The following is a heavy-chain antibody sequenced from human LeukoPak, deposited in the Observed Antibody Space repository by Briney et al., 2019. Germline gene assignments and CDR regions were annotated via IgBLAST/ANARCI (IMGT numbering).Heavy chain of an antibody. CDR3: AELGITMIGGV. J-gene: IGHJ6*04. D-gene: IGHD3-10*02. Sequence: PGGSLRLSCAASGFTFSSYEMIWVRQAPGKGLEWTSYISSSGGTTYYADSVKGRFTISRDNAKNSLYLQMNSLRAEDTAVYYCAELGITMIGGVWGKGTTVTISS. V-gene: IGHV3-48*03. CDR2: ISSSGGTT. CDR1: GFTFSSYE.